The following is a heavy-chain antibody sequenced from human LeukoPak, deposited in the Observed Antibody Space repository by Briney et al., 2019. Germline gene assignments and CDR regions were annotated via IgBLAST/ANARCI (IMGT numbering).Heavy chain of an antibody. J-gene: IGHJ4*02. CDR1: GFTVSSNY. CDR3: TTLIVVVPAATPGTLDY. V-gene: IGHV3-53*01. Sequence: PGGSLRLSCAASGFTVSSNYMNWVRQAPGQGLEWVSIIYSGGTTYYADSVKGRFTISRDNSKNTLYLQMNSLKTEDTAVYYCTTLIVVVPAATPGTLDYWGQGTLVTVSS. D-gene: IGHD2-2*01. CDR2: IYSGGTT.